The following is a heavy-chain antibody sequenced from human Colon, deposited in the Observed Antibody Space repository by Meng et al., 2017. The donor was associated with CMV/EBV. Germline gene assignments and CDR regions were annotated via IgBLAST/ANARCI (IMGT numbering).Heavy chain of an antibody. CDR2: INPNSGGT. V-gene: IGHV1-2*02. D-gene: IGHD1-26*01. Sequence: SGYTFTGYYMHWVRQAPGQGLEWMGWINPNSGGTNYAQKFQGRVTMTRDTSISTAYMELSRLRSDDTAVYYCARVKKWELPPLYYFDYWGQGTLVTVS. CDR3: ARVKKWELPPLYYFDY. J-gene: IGHJ4*02. CDR1: GYTFTGYY.